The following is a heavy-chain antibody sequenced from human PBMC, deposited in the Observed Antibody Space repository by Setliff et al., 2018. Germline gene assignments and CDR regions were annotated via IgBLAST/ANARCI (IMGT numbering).Heavy chain of an antibody. J-gene: IGHJ4*02. CDR2: INPTSGGS. V-gene: IGHV1-46*01. CDR1: GYTFTTHH. CDR3: ARDQNRYSATPSFDY. D-gene: IGHD4-4*01. Sequence: GASVKVSCKASGYTFTTHHMHWVRQAPGQGLECVGAINPTSGGSRYAKKFQGRVTVTRDTSTSTLYMELRSLRSEDTAVYYCARDQNRYSATPSFDYWGQGTLVTVSS.